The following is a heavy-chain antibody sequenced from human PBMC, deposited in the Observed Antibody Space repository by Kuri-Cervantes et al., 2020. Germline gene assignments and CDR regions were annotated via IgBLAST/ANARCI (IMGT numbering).Heavy chain of an antibody. CDR3: ARRVAVAALDY. CDR1: GYSFTSYW. D-gene: IGHD6-19*01. Sequence: KVSCKGSGYSFTSYWIDWVRQMPGKGLEWMGSIYPGDSDTRYSPSFQGQVTISADKSISTAYLQWSSLKASDTAMYYCARRVAVAALDYWGQGTLVTVSS. V-gene: IGHV5-51*01. J-gene: IGHJ4*02. CDR2: IYPGDSDT.